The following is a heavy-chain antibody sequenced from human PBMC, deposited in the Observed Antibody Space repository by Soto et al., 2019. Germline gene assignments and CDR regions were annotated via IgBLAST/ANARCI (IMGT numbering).Heavy chain of an antibody. Sequence: QVQLVQSGAEVKKPGSSVKVSCKASGGTFSSYAISWVRQAPGHGLEWMGGIIPIFGTANYAQKYQGRVTITADESTSTAYMELSSLIYGDTAVYYCARDLKSSGWYDLTPLVRMGYYYGMAVWGQGTTVTVSS. V-gene: IGHV1-69*12. CDR3: ARDLKSSGWYDLTPLVRMGYYYGMAV. CDR2: IIPIFGTA. CDR1: GGTFSSYA. J-gene: IGHJ6*02. D-gene: IGHD6-19*01.